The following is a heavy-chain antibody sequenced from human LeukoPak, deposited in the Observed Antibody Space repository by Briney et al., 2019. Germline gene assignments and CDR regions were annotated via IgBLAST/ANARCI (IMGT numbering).Heavy chain of an antibody. CDR3: ARVVFTMVRGIRDWFDP. CDR1: GGSISSGDYY. J-gene: IGHJ5*02. V-gene: IGHV4-30-4*01. D-gene: IGHD3-10*01. CDR2: IYYSGST. Sequence: PSETLSLTCTVSGGSISSGDYYWSWIRQPPGKGLEWIGYIYYSGSTYYNPSLNSRVTISVDTSKNQFSLKLSSVTAADTAVYYCARVVFTMVRGIRDWFDPWGQGTLVTVSS.